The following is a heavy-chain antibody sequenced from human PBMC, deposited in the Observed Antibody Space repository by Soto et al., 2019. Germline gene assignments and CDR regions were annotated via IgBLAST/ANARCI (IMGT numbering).Heavy chain of an antibody. D-gene: IGHD3-3*01. V-gene: IGHV4-31*03. CDR2: IYYSGST. CDR1: GGSISSGGYY. J-gene: IGHJ5*02. Sequence: PSETLSLTCTVSGGSISSGGYYWSWIRQHPGKGLGWIGYIYYSGSTYYNPSLKSRVTISVDTSKNQFSLKLSSVTAADTAVYYCARDLQDFWSGTRGGGWFDPWGQGTLVTVSS. CDR3: ARDLQDFWSGTRGGGWFDP.